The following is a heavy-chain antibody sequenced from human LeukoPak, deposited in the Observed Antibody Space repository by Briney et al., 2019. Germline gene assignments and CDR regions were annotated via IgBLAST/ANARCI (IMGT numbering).Heavy chain of an antibody. J-gene: IGHJ6*02. CDR1: GFTFSSYG. Sequence: GGSLRLSCAASGFTFSSYGMHWVRQAPGKGLEWVAVISYDGSNKYYADSVKGRFTISRDNSKNTLYLQMNSLRAEDTAVYYCAKVARYYGSGSLSVGMDVWGQGTTVTVSS. V-gene: IGHV3-30*18. CDR2: ISYDGSNK. D-gene: IGHD3-10*01. CDR3: AKVARYYGSGSLSVGMDV.